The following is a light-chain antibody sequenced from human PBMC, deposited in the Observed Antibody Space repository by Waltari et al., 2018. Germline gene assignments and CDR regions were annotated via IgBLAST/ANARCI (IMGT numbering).Light chain of an antibody. CDR2: AAS. Sequence: DIQMTQSPSSLSASVGDRVTITCRASQTISNYLNWYQQKPGKAPNVLIYAASSLQSGVPSRFSGSGSGTHFTLTINSLQPEDFATYYCQQRYSAPYTFGQGTKVEIK. J-gene: IGKJ2*01. V-gene: IGKV1-39*01. CDR1: QTISNY. CDR3: QQRYSAPYT.